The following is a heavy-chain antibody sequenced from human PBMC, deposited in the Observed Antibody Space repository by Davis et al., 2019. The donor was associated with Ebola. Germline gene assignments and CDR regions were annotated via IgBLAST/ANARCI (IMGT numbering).Heavy chain of an antibody. CDR3: ARTTRGSGWFLDY. V-gene: IGHV4-31*03. J-gene: IGHJ4*02. CDR1: GGSISSGGYY. D-gene: IGHD6-19*01. CDR2: IYYSGST. Sequence: MPSETLSLTCTVSGGSISSGGYYWSWIRQHPGKGLEWIGYIYYSGSTYYNPSLKSRVSVSVDRSKNQFSLKLTSVTAADTAVYYCARTTRGSGWFLDYWGQGTLVTVSS.